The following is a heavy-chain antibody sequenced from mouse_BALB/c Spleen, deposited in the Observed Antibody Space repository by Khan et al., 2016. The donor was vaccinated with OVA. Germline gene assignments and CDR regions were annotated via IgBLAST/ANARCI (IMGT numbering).Heavy chain of an antibody. V-gene: IGHV3-2*02. CDR3: ARSIMAN. CDR1: GYSITSDYA. Sequence: EVQLQESGPGLVKPSQSLSLTCTVTGYSITSDYAWNWIRQFPGNKLEWMGYISYSGSTSYNPSLKSRISITRDKSKNQLFLQLNSVTTEDTATYYCARSIMANWGQGTTLTVSA. J-gene: IGHJ2*01. CDR2: ISYSGST.